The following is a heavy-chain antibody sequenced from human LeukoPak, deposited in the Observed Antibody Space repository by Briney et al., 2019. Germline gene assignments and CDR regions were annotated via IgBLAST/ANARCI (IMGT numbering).Heavy chain of an antibody. V-gene: IGHV3-11*03. CDR1: GFSFSDHY. J-gene: IGHJ4*02. Sequence: GGSLRLSCAASGFSFSDHYMSWIRQAPGKGLEWVSYISSSRSFTNYADSVKGRFTISRDTAKDSLYLQMNSLRAEDTAVYYCARLRGYSYGLDYWGQGILVTVSS. D-gene: IGHD5-18*01. CDR3: ARLRGYSYGLDY. CDR2: ISSSRSFT.